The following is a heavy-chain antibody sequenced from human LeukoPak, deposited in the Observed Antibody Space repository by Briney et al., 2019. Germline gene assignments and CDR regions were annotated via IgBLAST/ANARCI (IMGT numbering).Heavy chain of an antibody. J-gene: IGHJ4*02. V-gene: IGHV3-21*01. CDR3: ARDASAWARDC. CDR2: INTRNVI. D-gene: IGHD2-21*01. CDR1: GFTFSSYS. Sequence: GGSLRLSCAASGFTFSSYSMSGVRQAPGKGLEWVSTINTRNVIYYADSVKGQFTISRDDAKISLYLQMNSLRVEDTAVYYCARDASAWARDCWGQGTLVTVSS.